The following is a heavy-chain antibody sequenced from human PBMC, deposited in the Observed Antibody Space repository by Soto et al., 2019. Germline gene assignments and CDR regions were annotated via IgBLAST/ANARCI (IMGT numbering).Heavy chain of an antibody. V-gene: IGHV4-4*02. J-gene: IGHJ4*02. Sequence: QVQLQESGPGLVKPSGTLSLTCAVSGDSISSRNGWSWVRQPPGKGLEGMGQIYHSGTTNYHPSLKSRVIRSDDKSKNHYSLRLRSVHAAYTAVYSGARIYYGVLTCHSPILLDHWGQGTLVTVSS. D-gene: IGHD3-9*01. CDR1: GDSISSRNG. CDR2: IYHSGTT. CDR3: ARIYYGVLTCHSPILLDH.